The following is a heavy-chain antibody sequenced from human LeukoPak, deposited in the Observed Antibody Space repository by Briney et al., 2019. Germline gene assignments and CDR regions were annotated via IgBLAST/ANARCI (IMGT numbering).Heavy chain of an antibody. V-gene: IGHV4-4*07. CDR3: ARGGSGSGWFPADY. CDR2: IYTSGST. D-gene: IGHD6-19*01. CDR1: GYSISSGYY. Sequence: SETLSLTCTVSGYSISSGYYWSWIRQPAGKGLEWIGRIYTSGSTNYNPSLKSRVTMSVDTSKNQFSLKLSSVTAADTAVYYCARGGSGSGWFPADYWGQGTLVTVSS. J-gene: IGHJ4*02.